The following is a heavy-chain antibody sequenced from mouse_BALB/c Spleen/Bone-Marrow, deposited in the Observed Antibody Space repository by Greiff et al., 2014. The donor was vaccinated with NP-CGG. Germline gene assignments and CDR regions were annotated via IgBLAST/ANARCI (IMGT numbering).Heavy chain of an antibody. CDR1: GFTFSSYG. J-gene: IGHJ4*01. D-gene: IGHD4-1*01. CDR3: TRRTGTDYYAMDY. V-gene: IGHV5-6*02. CDR2: ISSGGIYT. Sequence: EVNLVESGGDLVKPGGSLKLSCAASGFTFSSYGMSWVRQTPGKRLEWVATISSGGIYTYYPDSVKGRFTISRDNAKNTLYLQMSSLKSEDTAMYYCTRRTGTDYYAMDYWGQGTSVSVSS.